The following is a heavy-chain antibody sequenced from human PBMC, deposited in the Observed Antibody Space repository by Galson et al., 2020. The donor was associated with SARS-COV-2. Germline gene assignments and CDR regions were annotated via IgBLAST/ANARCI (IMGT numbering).Heavy chain of an antibody. CDR1: GFSFTNYA. Sequence: GGSLRLSCAASGFSFTNYAMHWVRQAPGKGLEWVAVISYDGSKKYYTDSVKGRFTISRDNSKDTLYVHMNSLRVEDTAIYYCARENLGAEYFHHWGQGTLVTVSS. J-gene: IGHJ1*01. V-gene: IGHV3-30*04. CDR2: ISYDGSKK. CDR3: ARENLGAEYFHH.